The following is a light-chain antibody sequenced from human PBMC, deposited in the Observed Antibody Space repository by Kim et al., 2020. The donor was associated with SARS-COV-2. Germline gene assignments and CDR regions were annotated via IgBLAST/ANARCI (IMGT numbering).Light chain of an antibody. CDR3: LQRYKWPIT. Sequence: DILLTQSPATLSLSPGERATLSCRASQSVSDYLAWYQQKRGQAPKLLIYNASNSATGIPARFSGSGSGTDFTLTISSLEPEDSAIYYCLQRYKWPITFGQGTRLEIK. CDR1: QSVSDY. J-gene: IGKJ5*01. V-gene: IGKV3-11*01. CDR2: NAS.